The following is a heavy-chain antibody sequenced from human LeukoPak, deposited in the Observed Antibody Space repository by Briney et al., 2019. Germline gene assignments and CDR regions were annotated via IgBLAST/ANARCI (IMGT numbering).Heavy chain of an antibody. V-gene: IGHV4-61*02. D-gene: IGHD6-13*01. Sequence: PSQTLSLTCTVSGGSISSGSYYWSWIRQPAGKGLEWIGRIYTSGSTNYNPSLKSRVTISVDTSKNQFSLKLSSVTAADTAVYYCAREYSSSWYNYYYYMDVWGKGTTVTVSS. CDR3: AREYSSSWYNYYYYMDV. J-gene: IGHJ6*03. CDR2: IYTSGST. CDR1: GGSISSGSYY.